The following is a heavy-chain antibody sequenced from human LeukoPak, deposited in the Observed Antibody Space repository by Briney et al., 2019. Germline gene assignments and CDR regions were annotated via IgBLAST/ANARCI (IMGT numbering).Heavy chain of an antibody. CDR3: ARAACGSWYKYYYYGMDV. CDR1: GFTFGDYA. D-gene: IGHD6-13*01. Sequence: GGSLRLSCTASGFTFGDYAMSWFRQAPGKGLEWVANIKQDGSEKYYVDSVKGRFTISRDNAKNSLYLQMNSLRAEDTAVYYCARAACGSWYKYYYYGMDVWGQGTTVTVSS. V-gene: IGHV3-7*01. J-gene: IGHJ6*02. CDR2: IKQDGSEK.